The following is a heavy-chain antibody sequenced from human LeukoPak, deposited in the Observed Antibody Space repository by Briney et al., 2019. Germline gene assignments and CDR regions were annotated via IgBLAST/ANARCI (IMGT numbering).Heavy chain of an antibody. CDR3: ARGGYYDSSGYAFDY. V-gene: IGHV3-13*01. Sequence: GGSLRLSCAASGFTFSSYDMHWVRQATGKGLEWVSAIGTAGDTYYPGSVKGRFTISRENAKNSLYLQMNSLRAGDTAVYYCARGGYYDSSGYAFDYWGQGTLVTVSS. CDR1: GFTFSSYD. CDR2: IGTAGDT. J-gene: IGHJ4*02. D-gene: IGHD3-22*01.